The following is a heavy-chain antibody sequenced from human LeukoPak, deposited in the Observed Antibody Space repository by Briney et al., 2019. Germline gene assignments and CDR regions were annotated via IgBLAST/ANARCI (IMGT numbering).Heavy chain of an antibody. V-gene: IGHV3-23*01. J-gene: IGHJ4*02. CDR1: GFSVKFYA. CDR2: ISSDGDYT. Sequence: QSGGSLRLSCAASGFSVKFYAVTWVRQAPGKGLEWVSGISSDGDYTYYADSVKGRFTISRDISKNTLDLQMNSLRGDDSAMYYCVKLGGFVFKGFDYWGQGTPVTVSS. D-gene: IGHD6-25*01. CDR3: VKLGGFVFKGFDY.